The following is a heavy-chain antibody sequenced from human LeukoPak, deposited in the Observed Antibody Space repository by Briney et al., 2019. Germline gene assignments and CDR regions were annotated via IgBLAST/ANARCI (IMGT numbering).Heavy chain of an antibody. CDR3: AKNGRDDHDKYFFDF. D-gene: IGHD3-9*01. CDR2: ISGSGVGT. Sequence: QPGGSLRLSCAASGFTFANCAMSWVRQAPGMGLEWVSSISGSGVGTNYADSVKGRFTISRDNSKNTLYLQMNGLSPEDTAVYYCAKNGRDDHDKYFFDFWGQGTLVSVSS. J-gene: IGHJ4*02. V-gene: IGHV3-23*01. CDR1: GFTFANCA.